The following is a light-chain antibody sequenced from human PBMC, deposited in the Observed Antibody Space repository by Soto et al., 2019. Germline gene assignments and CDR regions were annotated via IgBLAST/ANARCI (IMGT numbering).Light chain of an antibody. V-gene: IGKV3-15*01. Sequence: EIVMTQSPDTLSVSPGERATLSCRASQSISSNLAWYQQKPGQAPRLLIYDASTRATDIPARISGSGSGTEFTLTVSSLQSEDFAVYYCQQYDSWPSYTFGQGTRLEIK. J-gene: IGKJ5*01. CDR1: QSISSN. CDR2: DAS. CDR3: QQYDSWPSYT.